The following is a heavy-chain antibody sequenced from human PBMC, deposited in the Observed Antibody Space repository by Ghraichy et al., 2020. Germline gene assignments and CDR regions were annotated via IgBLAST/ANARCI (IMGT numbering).Heavy chain of an antibody. J-gene: IGHJ5*02. Sequence: SETLSLTCTVSGYSISSGYYWGWIRQPPGKGLEWIGSIYHSGSTYYNPSLKSRVTISVDTSKNQFSLKLSSVTAADTAVYYCARDPGWFGELSSWFDPWGQGTLVTVSS. CDR1: GYSISSGYY. D-gene: IGHD3-10*01. CDR2: IYHSGST. CDR3: ARDPGWFGELSSWFDP. V-gene: IGHV4-38-2*02.